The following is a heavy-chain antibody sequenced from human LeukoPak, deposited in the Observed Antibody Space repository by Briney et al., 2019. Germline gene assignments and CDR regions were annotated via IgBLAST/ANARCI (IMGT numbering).Heavy chain of an antibody. CDR2: ISNDGGGT. J-gene: IGHJ5*02. Sequence: GGSLRLSCTASGFIFNNFGLMWVRQAPGKGLEWISAISNDGGGTTYADFVKGRFTISRDNSKNTLFLQMNSLRAEDTALYYCAKGSSGYFADLWGQGTLVTVSS. CDR1: GFIFNNFG. CDR3: AKGSSGYFADL. D-gene: IGHD3-22*01. V-gene: IGHV3-23*01.